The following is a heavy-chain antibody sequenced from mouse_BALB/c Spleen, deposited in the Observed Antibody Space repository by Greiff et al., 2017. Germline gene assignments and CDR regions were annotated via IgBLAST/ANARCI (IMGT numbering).Heavy chain of an antibody. CDR3: ARSEKLRSLFAY. D-gene: IGHD1-1*01. Sequence: QVHVKQSGPELVKPGASVKMSCKASGYTFTDYVISWVKQRTGQGLEWIGEIYPGSGSTYYNEKFKGKATLTADKSSNTAYMQLSSLTSEDSAVYFCARSEKLRSLFAYWGQGTLVTVSA. V-gene: IGHV1-77*01. J-gene: IGHJ3*01. CDR1: GYTFTDYV. CDR2: IYPGSGST.